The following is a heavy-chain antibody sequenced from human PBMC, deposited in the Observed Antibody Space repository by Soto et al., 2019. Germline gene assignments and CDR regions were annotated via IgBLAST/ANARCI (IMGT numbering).Heavy chain of an antibody. D-gene: IGHD2-2*01. J-gene: IGHJ4*02. V-gene: IGHV1-69*01. CDR3: AREVEVHTPVFGF. CDR2: ISPMFGKA. CDR1: GDTFNNYA. Sequence: QVRLVQCGAEVKRPGSSVKVSCKASGDTFNNYAINWVRQDPGQGLEWMGDISPMFGKANYAQKFQGRVKITADDSTATAYLELSSLRCEDTALYFCAREVEVHTPVFGFWGQGSLVTVSS.